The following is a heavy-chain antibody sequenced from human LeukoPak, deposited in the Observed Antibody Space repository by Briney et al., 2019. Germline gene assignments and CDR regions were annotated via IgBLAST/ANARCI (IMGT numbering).Heavy chain of an antibody. J-gene: IGHJ5*02. CDR2: IKQDGSEK. D-gene: IGHD3-3*01. V-gene: IGHV3-7*01. Sequence: GGSLRLSCAASGFTFSSYWMSWVRQAPGKGLEWVANIKQDGSEKYYVDSVKGRFTISGDNAKNSLYLQMNSLRAEDTAVYYCARGGSDLDYDFWSGYLNWFDPWGQGTLVTVSS. CDR1: GFTFSSYW. CDR3: ARGGSDLDYDFWSGYLNWFDP.